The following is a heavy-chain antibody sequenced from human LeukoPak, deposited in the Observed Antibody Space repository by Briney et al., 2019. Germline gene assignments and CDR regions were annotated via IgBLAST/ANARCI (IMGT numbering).Heavy chain of an antibody. J-gene: IGHJ4*02. Sequence: PGGSLRLSCAASGFTFSSYWMSWVRQAPGKGLEWVANIKRDGSEKYYVDSVKGRFTISRDNAKNSLYLQMNSLRAEDTAVYYCASSGWSGWYVGYWGQGTLVTVSS. D-gene: IGHD6-19*01. CDR2: IKRDGSEK. V-gene: IGHV3-7*01. CDR3: ASSGWSGWYVGY. CDR1: GFTFSSYW.